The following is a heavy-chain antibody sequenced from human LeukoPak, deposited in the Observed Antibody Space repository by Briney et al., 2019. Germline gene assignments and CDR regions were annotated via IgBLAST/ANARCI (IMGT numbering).Heavy chain of an antibody. CDR3: ARDWSYDKVAFDI. V-gene: IGHV4-39*07. CDR1: GGSISSSNYY. J-gene: IGHJ3*02. Sequence: PSQTLSLTCTVSGGSISSSNYYWGWIRQPPGKGLEWIGSIYYSGSTYYNPSLKSRVTISVDTSKNQFSLKLSSVTAADTAVYYCARDWSYDKVAFDIWGQGTMVTVSS. CDR2: IYYSGST. D-gene: IGHD3-22*01.